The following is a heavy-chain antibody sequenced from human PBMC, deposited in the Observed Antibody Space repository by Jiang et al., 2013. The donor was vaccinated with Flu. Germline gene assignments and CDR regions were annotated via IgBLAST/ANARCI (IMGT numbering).Heavy chain of an antibody. V-gene: IGHV4-31*03. D-gene: IGHD4-23*01. CDR2: IYYSGST. Sequence: GSGLVKPSQTLSLTCTVSGGSISSGGYYWSWIRQHPGKGLEWIGYIYYSGSTYYNPSLKSRVTISVDTSKNQFSLKLSSVTAADTAVYYCARVLDIDYGGNSHAFDIWGQGTMVTVSS. J-gene: IGHJ3*02. CDR3: ARVLDIDYGGNSHAFDI. CDR1: GGSISSGGYY.